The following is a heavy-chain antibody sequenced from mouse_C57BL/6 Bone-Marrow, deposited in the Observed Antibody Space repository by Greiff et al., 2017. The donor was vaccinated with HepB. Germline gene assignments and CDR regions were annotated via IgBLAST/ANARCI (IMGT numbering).Heavy chain of an antibody. CDR3: AIERASTIVTTEGYWYFDV. J-gene: IGHJ1*03. CDR1: GYTFTSYW. Sequence: QVQLQQSGAELVKPGASVKVSCKASGYTFTSYWMHWVKQRPGQGLEWIGRIHPSDSDTNYNQKFKGKATLTVDKSSSTAYMQLSSLTSEDSAVYYCAIERASTIVTTEGYWYFDVWGTGTTVTVSS. CDR2: IHPSDSDT. D-gene: IGHD2-12*01. V-gene: IGHV1-74*01.